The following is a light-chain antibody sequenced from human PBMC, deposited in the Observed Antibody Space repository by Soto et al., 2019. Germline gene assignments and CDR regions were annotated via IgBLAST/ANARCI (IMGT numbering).Light chain of an antibody. Sequence: GDRVTITCRASQGFSSALAWYRQKVGKAPELLIYDASSLESGVPSRFSVSGSGTDFTLTISSLQPEDFATYYCQQFHSDRHVFGGGTKVEI. CDR3: QQFHSDRHV. CDR2: DAS. J-gene: IGKJ4*01. V-gene: IGKV1-13*02. CDR1: QGFSSA.